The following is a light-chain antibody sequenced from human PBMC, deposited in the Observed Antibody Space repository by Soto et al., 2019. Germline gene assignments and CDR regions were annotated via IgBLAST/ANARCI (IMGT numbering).Light chain of an antibody. CDR1: QSVSIK. CDR2: GAS. J-gene: IGKJ1*01. V-gene: IGKV3-20*01. CDR3: QQYGSSPCT. Sequence: IVLTLSAVTLSLSPGERATLSCRASQSVSIKLAWYQQKPGQAPRLLIYGASSRATGIPDRFSGSGSGTDFTLTISRLEPEDFAVYYCQQYGSSPCTFGQGTKVDI.